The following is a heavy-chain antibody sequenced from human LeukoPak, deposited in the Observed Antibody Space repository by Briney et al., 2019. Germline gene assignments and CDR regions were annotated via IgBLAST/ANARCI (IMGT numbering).Heavy chain of an antibody. D-gene: IGHD3-22*01. Sequence: GGSLRLSCVASGFTFDDYAMHWVRQAPGKGLEWVSGISWNSATIGYADSLKGRLTISRDNAKNSLYLQMNSLRPEDTALYYCAKTYYDSGGYYFEYFQHWGQGTLVTVSS. CDR1: GFTFDDYA. CDR3: AKTYYDSGGYYFEYFQH. J-gene: IGHJ1*01. CDR2: ISWNSATI. V-gene: IGHV3-9*01.